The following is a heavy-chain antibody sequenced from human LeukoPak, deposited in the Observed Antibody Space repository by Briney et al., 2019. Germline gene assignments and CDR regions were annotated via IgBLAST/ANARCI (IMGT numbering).Heavy chain of an antibody. Sequence: GGSLRLSCAASGFTFSDYYMSWIRQAPGKGLEWVSYISSSGSTIYYADSVKGRFTISRDNAKNSLYLQMNSLRAEDTAVYYCARVNPANIVVVPAAIGFDYWSQGTLVTVSS. CDR3: ARVNPANIVVVPAAIGFDY. CDR2: ISSSGSTI. J-gene: IGHJ4*02. V-gene: IGHV3-11*01. D-gene: IGHD2-2*02. CDR1: GFTFSDYY.